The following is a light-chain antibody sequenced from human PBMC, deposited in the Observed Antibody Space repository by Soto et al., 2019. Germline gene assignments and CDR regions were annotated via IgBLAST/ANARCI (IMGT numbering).Light chain of an antibody. Sequence: QSVLTQPGSLSGSPGQSVTISCTGTISDVGGYNYVSWYQQHPGKAPKLMIYDVSQRPSGVPDRFSGSKSGNTASLTISGLQSEDEADYYCCSYAGSYTYVFGTGTKVTVL. J-gene: IGLJ1*01. V-gene: IGLV2-11*01. CDR1: ISDVGGYNY. CDR3: CSYAGSYTYV. CDR2: DVS.